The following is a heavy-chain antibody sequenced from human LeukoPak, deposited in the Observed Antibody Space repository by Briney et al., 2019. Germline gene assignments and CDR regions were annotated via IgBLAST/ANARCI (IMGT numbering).Heavy chain of an antibody. CDR2: IYHSGST. CDR1: GGSISSSNW. J-gene: IGHJ5*02. V-gene: IGHV4-4*02. CDR3: ARGLWFGEAGWFDP. Sequence: PSETLSLTCAVSGGSISSSNWWSWVRQPPGKGLEWIGEIYHSGSTNYNPSPKSRVTISVDKSKNQFSLKLSSVTAADTAVYYCARGLWFGEAGWFDPWGQGTLVTVSS. D-gene: IGHD3-10*01.